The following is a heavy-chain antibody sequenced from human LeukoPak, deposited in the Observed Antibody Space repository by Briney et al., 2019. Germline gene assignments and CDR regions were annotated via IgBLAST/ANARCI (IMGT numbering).Heavy chain of an antibody. J-gene: IGHJ6*02. Sequence: SVKVSCKASGGTFSSYAISWVRQAPGQGLEWMGGIIPIFGTANYAQKLQGRVTITADESTSTAYMELSSLRSEDTAVYYCASSPGPCYYYHGMDVWGQGTTVTVSS. CDR1: GGTFSSYA. V-gene: IGHV1-69*13. CDR3: ASSPGPCYYYHGMDV. CDR2: IIPIFGTA.